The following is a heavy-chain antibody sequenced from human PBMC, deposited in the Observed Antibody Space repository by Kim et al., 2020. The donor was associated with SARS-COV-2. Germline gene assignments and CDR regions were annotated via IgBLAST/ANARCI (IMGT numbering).Heavy chain of an antibody. V-gene: IGHV3-23*01. CDR1: GFTFSSYA. J-gene: IGHJ6*02. D-gene: IGHD3-22*01. CDR2: ISGSGGST. Sequence: GGSLRLSCAASGFTFSSYAMSWVRQAPGKGLVWVSAISGSGGSTYYADSVKGRFTISRDNSKNTLYLQMNSLRAEDTAVYYCAKDMVTMIVFYYYGMDVWGQGTTVTVSS. CDR3: AKDMVTMIVFYYYGMDV.